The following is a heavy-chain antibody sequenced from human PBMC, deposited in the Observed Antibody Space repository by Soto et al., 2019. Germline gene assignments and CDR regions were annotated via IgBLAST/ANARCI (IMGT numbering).Heavy chain of an antibody. V-gene: IGHV3-48*01. J-gene: IGHJ4*01. D-gene: IGHD4-17*01. CDR3: ARGGTIAVTTVGDY. CDR2: ISSSSSTI. Sequence: DVQLVESGGGLVQPGGSLRLSCAASGFTFRSYNMNWVRQAPGKGLDWLSYISSSSSTIYYADSVKGRFTISRDNAKNSLYLQMNSLRVDDTAMYYCARGGTIAVTTVGDYWGQGTLVTVSS. CDR1: GFTFRSYN.